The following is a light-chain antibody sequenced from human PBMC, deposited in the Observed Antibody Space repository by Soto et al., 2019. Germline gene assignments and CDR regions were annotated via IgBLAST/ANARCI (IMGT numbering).Light chain of an antibody. CDR3: QQYGSSSYT. CDR1: QSISSSY. Sequence: EIVSTQSPGILSLSPGERATLSCRASQSISSSYLAWYQQKPGQAPRLLIYAASSRATGIPDRFSGSGSGTDFTLTISRLEPEDFAVYYCQQYGSSSYTFGQGTQLEIK. J-gene: IGKJ2*01. CDR2: AAS. V-gene: IGKV3-20*01.